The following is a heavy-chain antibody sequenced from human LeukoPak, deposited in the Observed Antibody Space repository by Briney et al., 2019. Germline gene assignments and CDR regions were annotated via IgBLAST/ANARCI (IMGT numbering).Heavy chain of an antibody. CDR1: GFTFSSYA. J-gene: IGHJ4*02. V-gene: IGHV3-23*01. D-gene: IGHD6-13*01. CDR2: ISGSGGST. Sequence: PGGSLRLSCAASGFTFSSYAMSWVRQAPGKGLEWVSAISGSGGSTYYADSVKGRFTISRDNSKNTLYLQMNSPRAEDTAVYYCAKSWYAVYYFDYWGQGTLVTVSS. CDR3: AKSWYAVYYFDY.